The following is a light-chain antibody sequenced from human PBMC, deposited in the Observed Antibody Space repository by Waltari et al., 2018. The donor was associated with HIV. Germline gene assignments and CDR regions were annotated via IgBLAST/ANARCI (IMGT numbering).Light chain of an antibody. CDR2: RNN. J-gene: IGLJ3*02. V-gene: IGLV1-47*01. CDR3: AAWDDSLSGPV. CDR1: GSNIGSNS. Sequence: QSILTQPPSTSGTPGQRVTISCSGSGSNIGSNSVSWYHLLLGTAPKLLIYRNNQRASGVPDRFSGSKSAPPASLAIGGLRSEDEAVYYCAAWDDSLSGPVFGGGTKLTVL.